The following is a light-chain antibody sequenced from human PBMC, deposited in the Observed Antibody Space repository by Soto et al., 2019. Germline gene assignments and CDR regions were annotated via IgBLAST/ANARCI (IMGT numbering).Light chain of an antibody. CDR3: SSYTTSRAYV. Sequence: QSALTQPASVSGSPGQSITISCTGTSGDVGRYNYVSWYQHHPGKAPKLMIYDVTDRSSGVSNRFSGSKSGNTASLTISGLQAEDEADYYCSSYTTSRAYVFGTGTKFTVL. CDR2: DVT. J-gene: IGLJ1*01. CDR1: SGDVGRYNY. V-gene: IGLV2-14*03.